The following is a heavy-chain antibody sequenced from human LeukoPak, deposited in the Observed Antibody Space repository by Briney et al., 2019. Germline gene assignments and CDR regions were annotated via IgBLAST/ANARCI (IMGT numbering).Heavy chain of an antibody. D-gene: IGHD5-18*01. CDR2: INPSGGST. J-gene: IGHJ6*02. V-gene: IGHV1-46*01. CDR3: AREWMRIQLWEDNYGMDV. Sequence: ASVKVSCKASGYTFTSYYMHWVRQAPGQGLEWMGIINPSGGSTSYAQKFQGRVTITADESTSTAYMELSSLRSEDTAVYYCAREWMRIQLWEDNYGMDVWGQGTTVTVSS. CDR1: GYTFTSYY.